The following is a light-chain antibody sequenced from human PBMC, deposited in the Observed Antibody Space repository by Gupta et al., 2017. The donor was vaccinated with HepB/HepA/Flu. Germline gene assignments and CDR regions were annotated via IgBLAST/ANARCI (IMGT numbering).Light chain of an antibody. CDR1: ALPKHY. Sequence: SYELTQPPSVSVSPGQTARITCSGDALPKHYDWYQQKPGQAPVLVIYKDRERPAGIPERFSGSSSGTTVTLTISGVQAEDEADYYCQSADSSGTYQVFGGGTKLTVL. J-gene: IGLJ3*02. V-gene: IGLV3-25*03. CDR2: KDR. CDR3: QSADSSGTYQV.